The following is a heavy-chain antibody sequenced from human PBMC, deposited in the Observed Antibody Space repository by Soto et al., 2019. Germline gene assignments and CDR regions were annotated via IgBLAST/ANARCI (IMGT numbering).Heavy chain of an antibody. D-gene: IGHD1-26*01. CDR3: AREGRGGSTFDY. CDR2: IYYSGST. J-gene: IGHJ4*02. CDR1: GGSISSGGYY. V-gene: IGHV4-31*03. Sequence: PSETLSLTCTVSGGSISSGGYYWSWIRQHPGKGLEWIGYIYYSGSTYYNPSLKSRVTISVDTSKNQFSLKLSSVTAADTAVYYCAREGRGGSTFDYWGQGTLVTVYS.